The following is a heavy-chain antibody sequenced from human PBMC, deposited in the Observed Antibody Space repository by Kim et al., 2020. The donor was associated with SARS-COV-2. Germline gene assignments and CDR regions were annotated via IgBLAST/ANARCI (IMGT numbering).Heavy chain of an antibody. CDR2: LSSNSAYV. V-gene: IGHV3-21*03. J-gene: IGHJ4*02. D-gene: IGHD6-19*01. Sequence: GGSLRLSYEASGFIFGRYTMNWVRQAPGKGLEWVSSLSSNSAYVYYADSLAGRLSISRDNARDTLFLQMDRLRAEDTGVYYCVREARYSRLSSGDYYDYWGKGTLVTVSS. CDR3: VREARYSRLSSGDYYDY. CDR1: GFIFGRYT.